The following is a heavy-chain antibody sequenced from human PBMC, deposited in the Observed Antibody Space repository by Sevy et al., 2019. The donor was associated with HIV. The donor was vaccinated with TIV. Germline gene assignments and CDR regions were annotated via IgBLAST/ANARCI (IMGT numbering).Heavy chain of an antibody. D-gene: IGHD2-2*01. CDR2: ISSNSNTI. V-gene: IGHV3-48*02. CDR3: ARYCSSTTCYLYIDV. CDR1: GFIFNTYA. J-gene: IGHJ6*03. Sequence: GGSLRLSCAASGFIFNTYAMNWVRQAPGKGLEWVSYISSNSNTIYYADSVKGRFTISRDNAKNSLYLQMNSLRDEDTAVYYCARYCSSTTCYLYIDVWGKRTTVTVSS.